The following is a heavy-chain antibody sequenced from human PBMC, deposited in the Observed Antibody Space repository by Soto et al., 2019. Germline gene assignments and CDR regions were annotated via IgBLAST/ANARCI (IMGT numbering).Heavy chain of an antibody. Sequence: ASVKVSCKASGYTFTSYGISWVRQAPGQGLEWMGWISAYNGNTNYAQKLQGRVTMTTDTSTSTAYMELRSLRSDDTAVYYCARVISGYYDYIWGSYYFDYWGQGTLVTVSS. J-gene: IGHJ4*02. D-gene: IGHD3-16*01. CDR1: GYTFTSYG. CDR3: ARVISGYYDYIWGSYYFDY. CDR2: ISAYNGNT. V-gene: IGHV1-18*01.